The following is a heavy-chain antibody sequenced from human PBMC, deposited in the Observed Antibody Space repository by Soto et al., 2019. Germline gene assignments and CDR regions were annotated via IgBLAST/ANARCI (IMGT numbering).Heavy chain of an antibody. J-gene: IGHJ4*02. CDR3: ARDGGELRFLEWLCDY. D-gene: IGHD3-3*01. Sequence: QVQLVESGGGVVQPGRSLRLSCAASGFTFSSYAMHWVRQAPGKGLEWVAVISYDGSNKYYADSVKGRFTISRDNSKNTLYLQMNSLRAEDTAVYYCARDGGELRFLEWLCDYWGQGTLVTVSS. CDR1: GFTFSSYA. CDR2: ISYDGSNK. V-gene: IGHV3-30-3*01.